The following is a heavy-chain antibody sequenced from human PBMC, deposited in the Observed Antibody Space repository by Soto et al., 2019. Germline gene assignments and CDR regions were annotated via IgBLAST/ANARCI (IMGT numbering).Heavy chain of an antibody. V-gene: IGHV4-39*01. Sequence: QLQLQESGPGLVKPSETLSLTCTVSGGSISSSSYYWGWIRQPPGKGLEWIGSIYYSGSTYCNPSLKGRVTLSVYTSKNPFSLKLSSVTAADTAVYYCARRQRYPPRFDYWGQGTLVTVSS. CDR2: IYYSGST. CDR1: GGSISSSSYY. J-gene: IGHJ4*02. CDR3: ARRQRYPPRFDY. D-gene: IGHD6-25*01.